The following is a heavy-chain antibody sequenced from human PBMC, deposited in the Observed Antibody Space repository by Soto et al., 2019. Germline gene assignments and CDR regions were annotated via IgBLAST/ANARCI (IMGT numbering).Heavy chain of an antibody. Sequence: SETLSLTCTVSGGSISSGGYYWSWIRQHPGKGLEWIGYIYYSGSTYYNPSLKSRVTISVDTSKNQFSLKLSSVTAADTAVYYCARGLRVRYFDWLNGPFDPWGQGTLVTVSS. CDR2: IYYSGST. V-gene: IGHV4-31*03. CDR3: ARGLRVRYFDWLNGPFDP. CDR1: GGSISSGGYY. J-gene: IGHJ5*02. D-gene: IGHD3-9*01.